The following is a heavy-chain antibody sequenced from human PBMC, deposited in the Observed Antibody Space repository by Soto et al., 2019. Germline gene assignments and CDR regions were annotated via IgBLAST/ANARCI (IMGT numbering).Heavy chain of an antibody. CDR1: GFTFGDYA. V-gene: IGHV3-49*03. D-gene: IGHD3-22*01. Sequence: HPGGSLRLSCTASGFTFGDYAMSWFRQAPGKGLEWVGFIRSKAYGGTTEYAASVKGRFTISRDDSKSIAYLQMNSLKTEDTAVYYCTRPRYYDSSGPFDYWGQGTLVTVSS. CDR3: TRPRYYDSSGPFDY. CDR2: IRSKAYGGTT. J-gene: IGHJ4*02.